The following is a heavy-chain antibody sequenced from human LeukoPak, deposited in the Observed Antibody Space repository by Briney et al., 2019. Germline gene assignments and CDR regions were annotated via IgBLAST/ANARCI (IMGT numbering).Heavy chain of an antibody. CDR3: ARDLAPIYYDFWSGSDDY. J-gene: IGHJ4*02. V-gene: IGHV3-30-3*01. Sequence: GSLRLSCAASGFTFSSYAMQWVRQAPGKGLEWVAVISYDGSNKYYADSVKGRFTISTDNSKNTLYLQMNSPRAEDTAVYYCARDLAPIYYDFWSGSDDYWGQGTLVTVSS. CDR1: GFTFSSYA. D-gene: IGHD3-3*01. CDR2: ISYDGSNK.